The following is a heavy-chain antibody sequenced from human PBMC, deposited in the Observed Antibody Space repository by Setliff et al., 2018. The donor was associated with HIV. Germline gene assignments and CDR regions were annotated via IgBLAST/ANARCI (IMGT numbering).Heavy chain of an antibody. D-gene: IGHD3-3*01. CDR3: AGFSYNFWVYRFDH. Sequence: SETLSLTCSVSGGSTTSGGYYWSWIRQHPGKGLEYIGYIYCSGSTYYNPSLKSRVTMSIDTSTQQFFLNVTSVTAADTAVYYCAGFSYNFWVYRFDHWGQGALVTVPQ. CDR1: GGSTTSGGYY. J-gene: IGHJ4*02. V-gene: IGHV4-31*03. CDR2: IYCSGST.